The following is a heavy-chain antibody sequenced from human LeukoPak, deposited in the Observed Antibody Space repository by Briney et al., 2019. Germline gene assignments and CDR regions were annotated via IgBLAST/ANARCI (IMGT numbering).Heavy chain of an antibody. CDR3: ARFVIAVAGSSRRYFDY. CDR2: MNPNSGNT. V-gene: IGHV1-8*01. Sequence: ASVKVSCKASGYTFTSYDINWVRQATGQGLEWMGWMNPNSGNTGYAQKFQGRVTMTRNTSISTAYMELSSLRSEDTAVYYCARFVIAVAGSSRRYFDYWGQGTLVTVSS. D-gene: IGHD6-19*01. CDR1: GYTFTSYD. J-gene: IGHJ4*02.